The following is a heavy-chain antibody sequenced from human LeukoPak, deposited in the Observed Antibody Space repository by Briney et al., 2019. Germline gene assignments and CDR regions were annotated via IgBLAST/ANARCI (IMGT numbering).Heavy chain of an antibody. Sequence: PSETLSLTCAVSGGSFSAYFWRWIRQPPGKGLEWIGDVGHSGSTNYNPSLKSRVTISVDKSKNQFSLKLSSVTAADTAVYYCARDLGYDSSGLDYWGQGTLVTVSS. D-gene: IGHD3-22*01. CDR3: ARDLGYDSSGLDY. CDR2: VGHSGST. V-gene: IGHV4-34*01. CDR1: GGSFSAYF. J-gene: IGHJ4*02.